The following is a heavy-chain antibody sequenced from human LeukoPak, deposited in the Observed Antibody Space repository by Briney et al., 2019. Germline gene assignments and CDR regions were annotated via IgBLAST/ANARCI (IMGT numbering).Heavy chain of an antibody. D-gene: IGHD5-12*01. CDR1: GGSISSTNW. Sequence: PSGTLSLTCAVPGGSISSTNWWNWVRQPPGKGLEWIGEIYHSGSTNYNPSLKSRVTISVDKSKNQFSLNLSSVTAADTALYYCARSQDVDVVTTHRPFDIWGQGTVVTVSS. J-gene: IGHJ3*02. CDR3: ARSQDVDVVTTHRPFDI. CDR2: IYHSGST. V-gene: IGHV4-4*02.